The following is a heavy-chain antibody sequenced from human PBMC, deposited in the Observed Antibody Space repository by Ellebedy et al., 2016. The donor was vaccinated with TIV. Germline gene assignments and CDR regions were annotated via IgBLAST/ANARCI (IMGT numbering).Heavy chain of an antibody. CDR3: AKDSPPHRGCRRASCGFFDC. CDR1: GFTFSTYG. Sequence: GGSLRLXCAASGFTFSTYGMSWVRQAPGKGLEWVSRISGNGDSTYYADSVKGRFTISRDNSKGTLYLQLNSLRAEDTAVYYCAKDSPPHRGCRRASCGFFDCWGQGALVTVSS. D-gene: IGHD2-2*01. V-gene: IGHV3-23*01. J-gene: IGHJ4*02. CDR2: ISGNGDST.